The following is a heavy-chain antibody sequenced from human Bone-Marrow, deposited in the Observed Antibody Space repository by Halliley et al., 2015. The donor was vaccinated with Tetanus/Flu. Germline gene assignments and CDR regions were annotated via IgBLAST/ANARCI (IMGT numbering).Heavy chain of an antibody. J-gene: IGHJ4*02. CDR3: AARFDY. CDR2: NSARGPI. V-gene: IGHV3-23*01. Sequence: RQPLGKGLEWVSANSARGPIYYADSVKGRFTISRENSKNTVYLPMNNLRAEDTAVYYCAARFDYWGQGTLVTVSS.